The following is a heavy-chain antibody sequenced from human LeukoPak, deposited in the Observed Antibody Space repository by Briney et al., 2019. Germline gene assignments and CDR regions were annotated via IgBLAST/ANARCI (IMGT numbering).Heavy chain of an antibody. CDR1: GFILRDYG. CDR3: AKEGGVGGLDY. V-gene: IGHV3-30*02. J-gene: IGHJ4*02. CDR2: VRFGGSGK. D-gene: IGHD3-16*01. Sequence: PGGSLRLSCTASGFILRDYGKHWVRQAPGKGVEWVAFVRFGGSGKYYADSVKGRFIISRDDSENTLYLQLNSLRVEDTGLYYCAKEGGVGGLDYWGQGTLVTVSA.